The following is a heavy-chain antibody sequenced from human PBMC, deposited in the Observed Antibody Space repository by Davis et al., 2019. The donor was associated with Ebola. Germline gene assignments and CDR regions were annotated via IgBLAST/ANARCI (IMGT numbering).Heavy chain of an antibody. CDR1: GCSIISISYS. Sequence: SDTLSLTLTLSGCSIISISYSGSCILQSAGTGLEWIGYIYYSGSTNYNPSLKSRVTISVDTSKNQFSLKLSSVTAADTAVYDCARHKGRVRYYGMDVWDQGTTVTVSS. J-gene: IGHJ6*02. V-gene: IGHV4-61*05. CDR2: IYYSGST. CDR3: ARHKGRVRYYGMDV.